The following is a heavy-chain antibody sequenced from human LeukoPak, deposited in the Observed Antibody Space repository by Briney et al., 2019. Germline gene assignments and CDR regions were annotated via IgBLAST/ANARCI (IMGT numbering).Heavy chain of an antibody. J-gene: IGHJ5*02. Sequence: SVKVSCKASGGTFSSYAISWVRQAPGQGLEWMGGIIPIFGTANYAQKFQGRVTITTDESTSTAYMELSSLRSEDTAVYYCARGRTDYYGSGSPLNWFDPWGQGTLVTVSS. CDR1: GGTFSSYA. CDR2: IIPIFGTA. CDR3: ARGRTDYYGSGSPLNWFDP. V-gene: IGHV1-69*05. D-gene: IGHD3-10*01.